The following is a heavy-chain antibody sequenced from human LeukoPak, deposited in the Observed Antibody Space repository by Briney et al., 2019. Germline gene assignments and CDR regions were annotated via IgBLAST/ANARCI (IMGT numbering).Heavy chain of an antibody. Sequence: GGSLRLSCTASGFTFGDYAMSWVRQAPGKGLECVANIKPDGSEKYYVDSVKGRFTISRDNAKNSLYLQMNSLRADDTAVYFCASGNSFDYWGQGTLVTVSS. V-gene: IGHV3-7*01. J-gene: IGHJ4*02. CDR1: GFTFGDYA. CDR2: IKPDGSEK. CDR3: ASGNSFDY.